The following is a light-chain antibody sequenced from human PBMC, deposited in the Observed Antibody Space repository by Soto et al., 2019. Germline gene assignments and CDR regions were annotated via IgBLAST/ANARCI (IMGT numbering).Light chain of an antibody. CDR1: SSDVGGYNF. CDR2: DVT. J-gene: IGLJ2*01. CDR3: SSFTSTSTLI. Sequence: QSALTQPASVSGSPGQSITISCTGTSSDVGGYNFVSWYQHHPGKAPKLIIYDVTNRPSGVSNRFSGSKSGDTASLTISGLQAEDAADYYCSSFTSTSTLIFGGGTKLTVL. V-gene: IGLV2-14*03.